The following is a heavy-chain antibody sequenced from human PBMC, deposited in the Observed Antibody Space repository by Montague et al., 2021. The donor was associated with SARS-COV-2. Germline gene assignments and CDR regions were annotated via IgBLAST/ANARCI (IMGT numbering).Heavy chain of an antibody. CDR3: ARARTSLIVVVNEFDY. CDR2: IYYSGSS. CDR1: GGSISSGSYY. V-gene: IGHV4-31*03. J-gene: IGHJ4*02. Sequence: TLSLTCTVSGGSISSGSYYWSWIRQHPGKGLEWIEYIYYSGSSYYNPSLKSRVTISVDTSKNQFSLRLSSVTAADTTVYYCARARTSLIVVVNEFDYWGQGTLVTASS. D-gene: IGHD2-21*01.